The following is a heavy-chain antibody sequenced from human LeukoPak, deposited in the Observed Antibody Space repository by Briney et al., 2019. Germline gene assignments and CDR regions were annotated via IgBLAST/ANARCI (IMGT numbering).Heavy chain of an antibody. CDR3: AKFSGAAVGSFYFQH. CDR1: GFTFSSYA. J-gene: IGHJ1*01. V-gene: IGHV3-23*01. Sequence: GGSLRLSCAASGFTFSSYAMSWVRQAPGKGLEWVSAISGSGGSTCYADSVKGRCTISRDNSKNTLYLQMNSLRAEDTALYYCAKFSGAAVGSFYFQHWGQGTLVTVSS. CDR2: ISGSGGST. D-gene: IGHD6-13*01.